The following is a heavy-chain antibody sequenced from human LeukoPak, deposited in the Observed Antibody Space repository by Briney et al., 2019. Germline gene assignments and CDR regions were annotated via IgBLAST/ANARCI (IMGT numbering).Heavy chain of an antibody. CDR3: ARVGGGNLLQRDAFDI. D-gene: IGHD4-23*01. J-gene: IGHJ3*02. CDR1: GFTFSSYA. Sequence: GSLRLSCAASGFTFSSYAMHWVRQAPGKGLEWVAVISYDGSNKYYADSVKGRFTISRDNSKNTLYLQMNSLRAEDTAVYYCARVGGGNLLQRDAFDIWGQGTMVTVSS. CDR2: ISYDGSNK. V-gene: IGHV3-30*04.